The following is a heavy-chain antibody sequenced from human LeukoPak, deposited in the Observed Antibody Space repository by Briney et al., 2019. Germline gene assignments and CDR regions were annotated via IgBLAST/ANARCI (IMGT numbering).Heavy chain of an antibody. V-gene: IGHV5-51*01. CDR2: IYPRDSDT. Sequence: GESLKIPCKAPGYTFTHQWIGWVRQKSGSGLEWMGIIYPRDSDTRYSPSFQGHVTISADTSINTASLEGSRLDASDTDVYYCARHSDVIGAIWGQGTMVTVSS. CDR3: ARHSDVIGAI. J-gene: IGHJ4*02. D-gene: IGHD2-21*01. CDR1: GYTFTHQW.